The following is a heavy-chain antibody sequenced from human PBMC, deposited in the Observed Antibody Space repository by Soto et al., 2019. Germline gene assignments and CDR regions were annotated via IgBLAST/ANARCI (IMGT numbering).Heavy chain of an antibody. CDR1: GFTFSRYN. D-gene: IGHD3-3*01. Sequence: EVQLVESGGALVQPGGSLRLSCEASGFTFSRYNMNWVRQAPGKGLEWVGDINNSGSSTNCGDSVKGRFNISRDNAKNSMYLQVNSLRVEDTAIYYCARGGLITVFGVVVTGDAFDIWGQGTMVTVAS. V-gene: IGHV3-48*01. CDR3: ARGGLITVFGVVVTGDAFDI. J-gene: IGHJ3*02. CDR2: INNSGSST.